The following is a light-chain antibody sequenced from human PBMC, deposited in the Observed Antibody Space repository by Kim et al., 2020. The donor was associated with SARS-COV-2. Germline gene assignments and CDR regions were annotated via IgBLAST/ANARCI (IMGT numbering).Light chain of an antibody. Sequence: SVSPGERVTLPGRASQSVNSNLAWYQQKPGQAPRLLISGAFTRATGVPARFSGSGSGTEFTLSISSLQSEDFAVYYCQQYNNWPLTFGGGTKLEI. CDR1: QSVNSN. CDR3: QQYNNWPLT. J-gene: IGKJ4*01. CDR2: GAF. V-gene: IGKV3-15*01.